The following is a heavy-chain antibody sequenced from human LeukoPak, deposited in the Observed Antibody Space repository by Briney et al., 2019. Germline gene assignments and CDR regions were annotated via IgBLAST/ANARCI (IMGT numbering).Heavy chain of an antibody. CDR1: GGSISSYY. CDR2: IYTSGST. D-gene: IGHD3-3*01. J-gene: IGHJ5*02. CDR3: ARAPYYDFWSGYYRRSSWFDP. Sequence: PSETLSLTCTVSGGSISSYYWSWIRQPAGKGLEWIGRIYTSGSTNYNPSLKSRVTISVDTSKNQFSLKLSSVTAADTAVYYCARAPYYDFWSGYYRRSSWFDPWGQGTLVTVSS. V-gene: IGHV4-4*07.